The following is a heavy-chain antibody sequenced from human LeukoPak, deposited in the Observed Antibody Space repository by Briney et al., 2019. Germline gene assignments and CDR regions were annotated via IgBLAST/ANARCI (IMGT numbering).Heavy chain of an antibody. Sequence: ASVKVSCKASGYTFTDYYMHWVRQAPGQGLEWMGWINPNSGGTNFAQKFQGRVTMTRDTSISTAYMELSRLTSDDTAVYYCARFRTSSTYNWFDPWGQGTLVTVSS. CDR1: GYTFTDYY. V-gene: IGHV1-2*02. CDR2: INPNSGGT. D-gene: IGHD2-8*01. J-gene: IGHJ5*02. CDR3: ARFRTSSTYNWFDP.